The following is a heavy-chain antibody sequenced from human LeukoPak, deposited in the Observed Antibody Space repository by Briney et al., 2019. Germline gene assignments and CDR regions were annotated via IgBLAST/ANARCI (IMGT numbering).Heavy chain of an antibody. CDR1: GGAITSGTYY. CDR3: ARTRDFWNGYFDY. D-gene: IGHD3-3*01. J-gene: IGHJ4*02. V-gene: IGHV4-30-2*01. Sequence: SQTLSLTCDVSGGAITSGTYYWSWIRQPPGKGLEWIGYILHSGSTYQNPSLKSRVTISVDTSKSQFSLKLSSVTAADTAVYYCARTRDFWNGYFDYWGQGTLVTVSS. CDR2: ILHSGST.